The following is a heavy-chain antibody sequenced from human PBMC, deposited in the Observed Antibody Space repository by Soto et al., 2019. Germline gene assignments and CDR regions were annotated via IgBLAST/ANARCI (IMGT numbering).Heavy chain of an antibody. CDR2: ISYDGSNK. CDR1: GFTFSSYA. J-gene: IGHJ6*02. V-gene: IGHV3-30-3*01. Sequence: SLRLSCAASGFTFSSYAMHWVRQAPGKGLEWVAVISYDGSNKYYADSVKGRFTISRDNSKNTLYLQMNSLRAEDTAVYYCARRYDFWSGYYMAYYYYGMDVWGQGTTVTVSS. CDR3: ARRYDFWSGYYMAYYYYGMDV. D-gene: IGHD3-3*01.